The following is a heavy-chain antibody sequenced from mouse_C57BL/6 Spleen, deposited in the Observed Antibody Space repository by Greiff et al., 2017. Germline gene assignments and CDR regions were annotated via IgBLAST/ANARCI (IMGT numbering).Heavy chain of an antibody. J-gene: IGHJ2*01. V-gene: IGHV5-4*01. CDR1: GFTFSSYA. Sequence: EVQLVESGGGLVKPGGSLKLSCAASGFTFSSYAMSWVRQTTEKRLEWVATISDGGSYTYYPDNVKGRFTISRDNAKNNLYLQMSHLKSEDTAMYYCARFSGGDYHVYFDYWGQGTTLTVSS. CDR2: ISDGGSYT. D-gene: IGHD2-4*01. CDR3: ARFSGGDYHVYFDY.